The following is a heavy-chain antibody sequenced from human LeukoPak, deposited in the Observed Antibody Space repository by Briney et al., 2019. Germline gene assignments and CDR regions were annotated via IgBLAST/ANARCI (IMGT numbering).Heavy chain of an antibody. CDR1: GYTFTSYD. D-gene: IGHD2-2*01. CDR2: MNPNSGNT. J-gene: IGHJ5*02. CDR3: ARVAGYCSSTSCYPNWFDP. Sequence: ASVKVSCKASGYTFTSYDINWVRQATGQGLEWMGWMNPNSGNTGYAQKFQGRVTITRNTSISTAYMELSSPRSEDTAVYYCARVAGYCSSTSCYPNWFDPWGQGTLVTVSS. V-gene: IGHV1-8*03.